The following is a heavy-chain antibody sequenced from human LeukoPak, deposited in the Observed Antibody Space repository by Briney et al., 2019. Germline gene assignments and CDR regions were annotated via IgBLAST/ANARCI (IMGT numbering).Heavy chain of an antibody. Sequence: PSDTLSLTCTVSGGSLSSYYWSWIRQPAAQGLEWIGRIYTSGSTNYNPSLTSRVTMSVDTSKNQFSLKLRSVTAADPAVYYCATIAGNGFDYWGQGTLVTVSS. CDR3: ATIAGNGFDY. J-gene: IGHJ4*02. CDR1: GGSLSSYY. V-gene: IGHV4-4*07. CDR2: IYTSGST. D-gene: IGHD1-1*01.